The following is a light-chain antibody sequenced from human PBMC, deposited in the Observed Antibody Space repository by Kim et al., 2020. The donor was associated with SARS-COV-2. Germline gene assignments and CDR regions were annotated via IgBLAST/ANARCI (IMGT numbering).Light chain of an antibody. Sequence: SYELTQPPSVSVAPGKTARITCGGDNIGSQSVHWYQQKPGQAPVLVIYYDRDRPSGIPARFSGSNSGNTATLTISRVEAGDEADYHCQVWDSTSDHVVFGGGTQLTVL. CDR2: YDR. CDR3: QVWDSTSDHVV. CDR1: NIGSQS. V-gene: IGLV3-21*04. J-gene: IGLJ2*01.